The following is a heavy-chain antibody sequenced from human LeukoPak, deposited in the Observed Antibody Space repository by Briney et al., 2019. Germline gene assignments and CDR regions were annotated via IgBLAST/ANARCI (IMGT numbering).Heavy chain of an antibody. CDR1: GFTFDVYG. D-gene: IGHD3-22*01. J-gene: IGHJ4*02. Sequence: GGSLRLSCAASGFTFDVYGMSGVPRAPGKGLECVSGINWNGGSTGYADSVKGRFTIPRDNAKNSLYLQMNSLRAEDTAFYYCARAGESSGYSSSYWGQGTLVTVSS. CDR3: ARAGESSGYSSSY. CDR2: INWNGGST. V-gene: IGHV3-20*04.